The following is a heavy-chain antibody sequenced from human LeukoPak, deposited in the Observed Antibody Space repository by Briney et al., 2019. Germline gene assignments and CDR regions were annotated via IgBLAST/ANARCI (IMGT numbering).Heavy chain of an antibody. CDR1: GFTFTSSA. Sequence: PVKVSCKASGFTFTSSAMQWVRQARGQRLEWIGWIVVGSGNTNYAQKFQERVTITRDMSTSTAYMELSSLRSEDTAVYYCAAGYDSSGYYYVNYYYYGTDVWGQGTTVTVSS. D-gene: IGHD3-22*01. J-gene: IGHJ6*02. CDR2: IVVGSGNT. CDR3: AAGYDSSGYYYVNYYYYGTDV. V-gene: IGHV1-58*02.